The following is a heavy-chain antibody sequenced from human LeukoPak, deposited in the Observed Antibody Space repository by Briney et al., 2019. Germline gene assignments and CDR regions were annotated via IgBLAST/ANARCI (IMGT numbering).Heavy chain of an antibody. J-gene: IGHJ4*02. CDR3: ARGGVLVSYYYGLGTEFDY. V-gene: IGHV1-46*01. CDR1: GYTFTSTY. CDR2: INPSGGGT. D-gene: IGHD3-10*01. Sequence: ASVKVSCKASGYTFTSTYMHWVRQAPGQGLEWMGIINPSGGGTSYAQKFQGRVTTTRDTSTGTVYMELSSLRSEDTAVYYCARGGVLVSYYYGLGTEFDYWGQGTLVTVSS.